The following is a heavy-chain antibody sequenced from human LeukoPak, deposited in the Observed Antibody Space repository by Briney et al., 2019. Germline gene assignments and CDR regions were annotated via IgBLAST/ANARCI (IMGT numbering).Heavy chain of an antibody. Sequence: ASVKVSCKASGGTFSSYAISWVRQAPGQGLEWMGRIIPILGIANCAQKFQGRVTITADKSTSTAYMELSSLRSEDTAVYYCARGGYYYDSSGYLIDYWGQGTLVTVSS. D-gene: IGHD3-22*01. CDR2: IIPILGIA. CDR1: GGTFSSYA. CDR3: ARGGYYYDSSGYLIDY. J-gene: IGHJ4*02. V-gene: IGHV1-69*04.